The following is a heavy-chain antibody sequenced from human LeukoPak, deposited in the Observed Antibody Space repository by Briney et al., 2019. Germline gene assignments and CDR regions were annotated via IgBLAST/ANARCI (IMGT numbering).Heavy chain of an antibody. J-gene: IGHJ4*02. Sequence: SETLSLTCTVSGGSLSSSSYYWGWIRQPPGKGLEWIGSIYYSGSTYYNPSLKSRVTISVDTSKNQFSLKLSSVTPADTAAYYCARSMVRGVTTTDYCGQGTLVTVSS. CDR2: IYYSGST. V-gene: IGHV4-39*01. D-gene: IGHD3-10*01. CDR1: GGSLSSSSYY. CDR3: ARSMVRGVTTTDY.